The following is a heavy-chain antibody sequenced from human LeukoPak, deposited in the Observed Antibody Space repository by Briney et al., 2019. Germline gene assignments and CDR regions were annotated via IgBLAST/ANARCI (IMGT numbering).Heavy chain of an antibody. CDR1: GGSITSSSYY. CDR3: ASLPPIAVADYLDY. CDR2: IYYSGST. D-gene: IGHD6-19*01. J-gene: IGHJ4*02. Sequence: PSETPSLTCTVSGGSITSSSYYWGWIRQPPGKGLEWIGSIYYSGSTYYNPSLKSRVTISVDTSKNQFSLKLSSVTAADTAVYYCASLPPIAVADYLDYWGQGTLVTVSS. V-gene: IGHV4-39*01.